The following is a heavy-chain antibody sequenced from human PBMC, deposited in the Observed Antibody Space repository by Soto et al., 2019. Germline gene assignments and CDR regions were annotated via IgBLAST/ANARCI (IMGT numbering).Heavy chain of an antibody. CDR2: INHSGST. CDR3: ARGKGYGGKEYYFDY. CDR1: GGSFSGYY. J-gene: IGHJ4*02. Sequence: SETLSLTCAVYGGSFSGYYWSWIRQPPGKGLEWIGEINHSGSTNYNPSLKSRFTISVNTSKNQFSLKLSTGTAEDTAVYYCARGKGYGGKEYYFDYWGQGTLVTVSS. V-gene: IGHV4-34*01. D-gene: IGHD4-17*01.